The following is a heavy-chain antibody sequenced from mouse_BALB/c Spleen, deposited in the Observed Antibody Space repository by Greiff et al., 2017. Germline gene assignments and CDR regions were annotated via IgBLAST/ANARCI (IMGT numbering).Heavy chain of an antibody. J-gene: IGHJ3*01. Sequence: VQLQQSGAELVKPGASVKLSCPASGFNIKDTYMHWVKQRPEQGLEWIGRIDPANGNTKYDPTFQGKATITADTSSNTAYLQLSSLTSEDTAVYYCAPFITTVVPFAYWGQGTLVTVSA. D-gene: IGHD1-1*01. CDR2: IDPANGNT. V-gene: IGHV14-3*02. CDR3: APFITTVVPFAY. CDR1: GFNIKDTY.